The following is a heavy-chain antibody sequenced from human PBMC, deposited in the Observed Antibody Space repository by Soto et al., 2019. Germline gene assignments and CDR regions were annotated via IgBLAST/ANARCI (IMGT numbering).Heavy chain of an antibody. D-gene: IGHD3-22*01. CDR2: ISGSGSTT. CDR3: ARDTQFYSDSSAFKEFDY. Sequence: EVQLVESGGGLVQSGGSLRLSCAASGFTFSNFNMNWVRQAPGKGLEWVSFISGSGSTTYYADSVKGRFTISRDNAENSLYLKMNSLRDEDTAVYYCARDTQFYSDSSAFKEFDYWGQGTLVTVSS. J-gene: IGHJ4*02. V-gene: IGHV3-48*02. CDR1: GFTFSNFN.